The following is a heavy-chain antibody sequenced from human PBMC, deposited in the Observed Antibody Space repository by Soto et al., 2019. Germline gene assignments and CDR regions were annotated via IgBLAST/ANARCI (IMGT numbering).Heavy chain of an antibody. V-gene: IGHV2-5*02. CDR3: AHRPSGFGELLSRPFDH. D-gene: IGHD3-10*01. J-gene: IGHJ4*02. Sequence: QITLKESGPPLVKPTQTLTLTCSFSGFSLTTVGVGVGWIRQPPGKALEWLALIYWDDDKYYSPSLKSRLNIPKDTSKNHVVLTMANMDPVDTATYYCAHRPSGFGELLSRPFDHWGQGARVTVSS. CDR2: IYWDDDK. CDR1: GFSLTTVGVG.